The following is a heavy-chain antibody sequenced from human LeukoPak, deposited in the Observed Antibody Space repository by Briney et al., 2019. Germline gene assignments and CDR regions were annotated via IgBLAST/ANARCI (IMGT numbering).Heavy chain of an antibody. V-gene: IGHV3-21*01. CDR2: ISGSSSHI. J-gene: IGHJ4*02. Sequence: GGSLRLSCAASGFTFTTYSMNWVRQAPGKGLEWVSSISGSSSHIYYADSVKGRFTISGDNAKNSLYLQMNSLRAEDTAVYYCTRRAPYFDYWGQGTLVTVSS. D-gene: IGHD1-14*01. CDR1: GFTFTTYS. CDR3: TRRAPYFDY.